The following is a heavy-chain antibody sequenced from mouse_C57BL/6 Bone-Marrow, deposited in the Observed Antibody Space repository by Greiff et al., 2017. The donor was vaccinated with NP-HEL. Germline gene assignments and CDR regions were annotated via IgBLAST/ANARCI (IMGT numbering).Heavy chain of an antibody. J-gene: IGHJ3*01. Sequence: QVQLQQPGAELVRPGTSVKLSCKASGYTFTSYWMHWVKQRPGQGLEWIGVIDPSDSYTNYNQKFKGKATLTVDTSSSTAYMQLSSLTSEDSAVYYCAGLISHYDGRSERAWFAYWGQGTLVTVSA. CDR1: GYTFTSYW. CDR2: IDPSDSYT. CDR3: AGLISHYDGRSERAWFAY. V-gene: IGHV1-59*01. D-gene: IGHD1-1*01.